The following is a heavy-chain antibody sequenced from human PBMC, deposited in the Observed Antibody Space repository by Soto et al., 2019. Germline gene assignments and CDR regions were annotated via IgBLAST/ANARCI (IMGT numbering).Heavy chain of an antibody. CDR1: GYTFTSYA. J-gene: IGHJ6*02. D-gene: IGHD4-4*01. V-gene: IGHV1-3*01. CDR2: INAGNGNT. CDR3: ETRASTACGYGMDI. Sequence: ASVKVSCKASGYTFTSYAMHWVRQAPGQRLEWMGWINAGNGNTKYSQKFQGRVTITRDASASTAYTELSSLRSEDTAAYYCETRASTACGYGMDIWGQGTTVTVSS.